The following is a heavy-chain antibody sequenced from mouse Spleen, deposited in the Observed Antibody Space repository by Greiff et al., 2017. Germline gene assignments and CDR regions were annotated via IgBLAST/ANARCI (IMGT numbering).Heavy chain of an antibody. D-gene: IGHD1-2*01. CDR2: IDPANGNT. J-gene: IGHJ2*01. CDR1: GFNIKDTY. Sequence: EVQGVESGAELVKPGASVKLSCTASGFNIKDTYMHWVKQRPEQGLEWIGRIDPANGNTKYDPKFQGKATITADTSSNTAYLQLSSLTSEDTAVYYCARELRLAGYFDYWGQGTTLTVSS. V-gene: IGHV14-3*02. CDR3: ARELRLAGYFDY.